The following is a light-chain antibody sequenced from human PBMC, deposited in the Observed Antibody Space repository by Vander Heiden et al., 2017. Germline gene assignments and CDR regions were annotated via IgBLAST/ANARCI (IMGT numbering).Light chain of an antibody. CDR1: KLGDKY. Sequence: SYELTQPPSVSVSPGQTASITCSGDKLGDKYACWYQQKPGQSPVPVIYQDSKRPSGIPERFSGSNSGNTATLTISGTQAMDEADYYCQAWDSSTGEVFGGGTKLTVL. J-gene: IGLJ2*01. CDR3: QAWDSSTGEV. V-gene: IGLV3-1*01. CDR2: QDS.